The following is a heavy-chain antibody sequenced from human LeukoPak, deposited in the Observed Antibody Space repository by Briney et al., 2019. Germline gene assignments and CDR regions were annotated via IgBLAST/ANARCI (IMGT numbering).Heavy chain of an antibody. CDR1: GLTFRNYG. J-gene: IGHJ4*02. D-gene: IGHD5-12*01. V-gene: IGHV3-23*01. Sequence: PGGSLRLSCAASGLTFRNYGMSWARQPPGKGLEWVAGISTTENTYSTDSAKGLFTISRDTSLNTLYPQMNSLRAEDTAIYYCAKDRAAVDIAMSWNWGQGTLVTVSS. CDR3: AKDRAAVDIAMSWN. CDR2: ISTTENT.